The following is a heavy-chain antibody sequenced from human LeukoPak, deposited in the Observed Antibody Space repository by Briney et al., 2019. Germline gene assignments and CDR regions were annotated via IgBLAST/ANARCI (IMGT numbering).Heavy chain of an antibody. J-gene: IGHJ4*02. V-gene: IGHV3-11*01. CDR2: ISPSGGDI. Sequence: GGSLRLSCAASGFIFSDYYMSWIRQAPGKGLEWISYISPSGGDIYYADSVQGRFTISRDNAKNSLYLQMNSLRAEDTAVYSCARIAWGVVQYYFDYWGQGTLVTVSS. CDR3: ARIAWGVVQYYFDY. D-gene: IGHD2-15*01. CDR1: GFIFSDYY.